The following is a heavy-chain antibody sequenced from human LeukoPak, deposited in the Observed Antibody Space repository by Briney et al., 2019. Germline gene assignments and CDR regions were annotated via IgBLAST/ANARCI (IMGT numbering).Heavy chain of an antibody. CDR3: ARGPTSYYDTTGYSSYFDY. V-gene: IGHV3-33*01. CDR2: IWYDGSKK. D-gene: IGHD3-22*01. J-gene: IGHJ4*02. Sequence: PPGGSLRLSCAAPRFTFSTYVMHWVRQAPGKGLEGVAVIWYDGSKKYYADSVKGRFTISRDNSKNTLYVQMNSLRAEDTAVYYCARGPTSYYDTTGYSSYFDYWGQGTLVTVSS. CDR1: RFTFSTYV.